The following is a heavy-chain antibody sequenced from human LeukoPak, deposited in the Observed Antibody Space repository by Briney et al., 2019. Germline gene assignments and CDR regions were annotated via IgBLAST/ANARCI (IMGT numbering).Heavy chain of an antibody. D-gene: IGHD1-26*01. CDR2: INHSGST. J-gene: IGHJ4*02. V-gene: IGHV4-34*01. CDR1: GGSFNGYS. Sequence: SETLSLTCAVYGGSFNGYSWSWIRQPPGKGLEWIGEINHSGSTNYNPSLKSRVTISVDTPKNQFSLKLSSVTAADTAVYYCGATNYYFDYWGQGALVTVSS. CDR3: GATNYYFDY.